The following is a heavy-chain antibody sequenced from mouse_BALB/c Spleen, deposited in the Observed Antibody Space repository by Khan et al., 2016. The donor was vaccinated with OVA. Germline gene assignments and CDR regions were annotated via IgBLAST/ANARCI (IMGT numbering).Heavy chain of an antibody. CDR2: IGSGDST. Sequence: EVELVESGGGLVKPGGSLKLSCAASGFTFSNYAMSWVRQSPEKRLEWVASIGSGDSTYYPDSVKGRFTISRDNARNILYLQMSSLRSEDTAMYYCARDYWFAYWGQGTLVTGSA. V-gene: IGHV5-6-5*01. CDR1: GFTFSNYA. J-gene: IGHJ3*01. CDR3: ARDYWFAY.